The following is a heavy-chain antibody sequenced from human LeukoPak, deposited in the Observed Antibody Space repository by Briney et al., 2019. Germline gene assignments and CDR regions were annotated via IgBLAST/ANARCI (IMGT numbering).Heavy chain of an antibody. Sequence: SETLSLTCTVSGGSISSYYWSWIRLPPAKGLEWLGYIYYTGATYYNPSLKSRVTISLDTSENQFSLKLSSVTAADAAVYYCARAGYSYGTGYYFDYWGQGALVTVSS. D-gene: IGHD5-18*01. CDR2: IYYTGAT. V-gene: IGHV4-59*01. CDR1: GGSISSYY. CDR3: ARAGYSYGTGYYFDY. J-gene: IGHJ4*02.